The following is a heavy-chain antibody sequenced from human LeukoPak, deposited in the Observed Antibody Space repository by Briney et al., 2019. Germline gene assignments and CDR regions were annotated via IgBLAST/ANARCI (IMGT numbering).Heavy chain of an antibody. D-gene: IGHD2-2*01. CDR2: IYTSGST. CDR1: GVSISSYY. V-gene: IGHV4-4*07. CDR3: ARGLVVPAALGYYYYMDV. J-gene: IGHJ6*03. Sequence: PSETLSLTCTVSGVSISSYYWSWIRQPAGKGLEWIGRIYTSGSTNYNPSLKSGVTISVDKSKNQFSLKLSSVAAADTAVYYCARGLVVPAALGYYYYMDVWGKGTTVTVSS.